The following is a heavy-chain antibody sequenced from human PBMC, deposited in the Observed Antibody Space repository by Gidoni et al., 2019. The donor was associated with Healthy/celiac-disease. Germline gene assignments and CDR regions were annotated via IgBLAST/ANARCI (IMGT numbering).Heavy chain of an antibody. CDR2: ISGSGGST. CDR1: GFTFSSYA. J-gene: IGHJ3*01. CDR3: AKPLDPYYYGSGKWGSR. D-gene: IGHD3-10*01. V-gene: IGHV3-23*04. Sequence: EVQLVESGGGLVQPGGSLRLSCAASGFTFSSYAMGWVRQAPGKGLEWVSAISGSGGSTYYADSVKGRFTISRDNSKNTLYLQMNSLRAEDTAVYYCAKPLDPYYYGSGKWGSRGGQGTMVTVSS.